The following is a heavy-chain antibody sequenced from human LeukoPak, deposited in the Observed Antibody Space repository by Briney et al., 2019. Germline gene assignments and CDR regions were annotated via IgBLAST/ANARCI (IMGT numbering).Heavy chain of an antibody. Sequence: PSETLSLTCAVYGGSFSGYYWSWLRQPPGKGLEWSGEINHSGSTNYNPSLKSRVTISVDTSKNPFSLKLSSVTAADTAVYYCARVVPGLGYCSSTSCYSPWGYYYYYMDVWGKGTTVTVSS. CDR1: GGSFSGYY. CDR2: INHSGST. J-gene: IGHJ6*03. V-gene: IGHV4-34*01. D-gene: IGHD2-2*02. CDR3: ARVVPGLGYCSSTSCYSPWGYYYYYMDV.